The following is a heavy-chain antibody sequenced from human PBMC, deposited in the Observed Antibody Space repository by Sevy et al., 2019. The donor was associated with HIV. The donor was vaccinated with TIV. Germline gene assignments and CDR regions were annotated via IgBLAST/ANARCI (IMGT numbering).Heavy chain of an antibody. V-gene: IGHV3-23*01. CDR1: GFSFSTYA. J-gene: IGHJ6*02. Sequence: GGSLRLSCAASGFSFSTYAMNWVRQAPGKGLEWVSGISGSGATTYYADSLKGRFTISRDNSKNTRYLQMNSPRDEDTAVYYCAKGGGSSYGYYYGMDVWGQGTTVTVSS. CDR2: ISGSGATT. CDR3: AKGGGSSYGYYYGMDV. D-gene: IGHD3-22*01.